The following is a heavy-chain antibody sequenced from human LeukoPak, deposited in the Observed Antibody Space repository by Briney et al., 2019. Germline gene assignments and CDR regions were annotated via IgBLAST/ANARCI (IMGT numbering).Heavy chain of an antibody. V-gene: IGHV3-23*01. D-gene: IGHD6-19*01. CDR1: GFTFTNYA. Sequence: PGGSLRLSCAASGFTFTNYAMSWVRQAPGKGLEWVSVISGSGDITFYADSVKGRFTISRDNSRDTVYLQMNRLRVEDTAMYYCAKGIAVAGNSQYFDYWGQGTLVSVST. CDR3: AKGIAVAGNSQYFDY. J-gene: IGHJ4*02. CDR2: ISGSGDIT.